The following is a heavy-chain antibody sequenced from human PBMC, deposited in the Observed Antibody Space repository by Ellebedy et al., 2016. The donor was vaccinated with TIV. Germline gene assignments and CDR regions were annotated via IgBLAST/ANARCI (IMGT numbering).Heavy chain of an antibody. CDR1: GGSISSSSYY. J-gene: IGHJ6*02. V-gene: IGHV4-39*07. D-gene: IGHD5-12*01. CDR3: ASYEAATPYGMDV. CDR2: IYYSGST. Sequence: SETLSLXXTVSGGSISSSSYYWGWIRQPPGKGLEWIGSIYYSGSTYYNPSLKSRVTISVDTSKNQFSLKLSSVTAADTAVYYCASYEAATPYGMDVWGQGTSVTVSS.